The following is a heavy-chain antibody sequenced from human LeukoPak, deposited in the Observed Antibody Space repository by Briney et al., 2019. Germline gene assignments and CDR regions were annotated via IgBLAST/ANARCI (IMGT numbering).Heavy chain of an antibody. CDR1: GFTFSSYG. J-gene: IGHJ4*02. V-gene: IGHV3-74*01. Sequence: GGSLRLSCAASGFTFSSYGMHWVRQAPGKGLVWVSRINRDGTSTSYADSVKGRFTISRDNAKNTLFLQMNSLRAEDTAVYYCARDEHQEYYFDFWGQGTLVTVSS. D-gene: IGHD1/OR15-1a*01. CDR2: INRDGTST. CDR3: ARDEHQEYYFDF.